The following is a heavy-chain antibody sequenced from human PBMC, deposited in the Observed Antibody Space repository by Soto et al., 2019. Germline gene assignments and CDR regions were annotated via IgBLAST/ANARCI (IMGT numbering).Heavy chain of an antibody. D-gene: IGHD6-13*01. CDR2: IYPGDSDT. CDR3: ARRSSSWYDGRYYGMDV. Sequence: GESLKISCKGSGYSFTSYWIGWVRQMPGKGLEWMGIIYPGDSDTRYSPSFQGQVTISADKSISTAYLQWSSLKALDTAMYYCARRSSSWYDGRYYGMDVWGQGTTVTVSS. J-gene: IGHJ6*02. V-gene: IGHV5-51*01. CDR1: GYSFTSYW.